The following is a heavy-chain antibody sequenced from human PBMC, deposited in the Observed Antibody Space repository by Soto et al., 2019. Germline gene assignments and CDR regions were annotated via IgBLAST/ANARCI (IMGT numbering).Heavy chain of an antibody. CDR3: ARDNGVVVITNWFDP. J-gene: IGHJ5*02. CDR2: ISAYNGNT. V-gene: IGHV1-18*04. D-gene: IGHD3-22*01. Sequence: ASVKVSCKASGYTFTSYGISWVRQAPGQGLEWMGWISAYNGNTNYAQKLQGRVTMTTDTSTSTAYMELRSLRSDDTAVYYCARDNGVVVITNWFDPCGQGTLVTVSS. CDR1: GYTFTSYG.